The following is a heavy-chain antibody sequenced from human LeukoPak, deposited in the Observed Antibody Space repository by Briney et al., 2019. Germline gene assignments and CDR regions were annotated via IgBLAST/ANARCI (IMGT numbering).Heavy chain of an antibody. CDR1: GFTFDDYG. V-gene: IGHV3-20*04. CDR3: ARAGVCSGSYYGRYFDY. D-gene: IGHD1-26*01. J-gene: IGHJ4*02. CDR2: INWNGGST. Sequence: GGSLRLSCAASGFTFDDYGMSWVRQAPGKGLEWVSGINWNGGSTGYADSVKGRFTISRDNAKNSLYLQMNSLRAEDTALYYCARAGVCSGSYYGRYFDYWGQGTLVTVSS.